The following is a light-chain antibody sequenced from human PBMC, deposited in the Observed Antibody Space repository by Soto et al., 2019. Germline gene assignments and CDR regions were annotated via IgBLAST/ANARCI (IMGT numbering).Light chain of an antibody. Sequence: QSALTQPPSASGSPGQSVTISCTGTSSDVGGYNYVSWYQQHPGKAPKLMIYKVSKRPSGVPDRFSGSKSGNTACLTVSGLEAEDEADYYCSSYAGSKNFVFGTGTKVTVL. V-gene: IGLV2-8*01. J-gene: IGLJ1*01. CDR3: SSYAGSKNFV. CDR1: SSDVGGYNY. CDR2: KVS.